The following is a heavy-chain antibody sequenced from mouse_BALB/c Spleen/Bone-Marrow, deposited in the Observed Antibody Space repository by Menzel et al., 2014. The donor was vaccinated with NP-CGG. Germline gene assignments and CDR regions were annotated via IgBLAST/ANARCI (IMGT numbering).Heavy chain of an antibody. J-gene: IGHJ3*01. CDR1: GFDFSRYW. Sequence: VQLRQSGGGLVQPGGSLKLSCAASGFDFSRYWMSWARQAPGKGLEWIGEINPDSSTINYTPSLKDKFITSRDNAKNTLYLQMSKVRSEDTALYYCARMHYYGYVAYWGQGTLVTVSA. CDR3: ARMHYYGYVAY. CDR2: INPDSSTI. V-gene: IGHV4-1*02. D-gene: IGHD1-2*01.